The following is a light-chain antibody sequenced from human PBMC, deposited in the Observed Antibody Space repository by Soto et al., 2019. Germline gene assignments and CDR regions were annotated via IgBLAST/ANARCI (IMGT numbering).Light chain of an antibody. CDR2: ATS. CDR1: QNINIY. J-gene: IGKJ1*01. V-gene: IGKV1-39*01. CDR3: QQSYSVPWT. Sequence: DIQMTQSPSSLSASVGDRVTITCRATQNINIYLNWYQHKPGKAPKLLVYATSTLQSGVPSRFSGSGSGIDFTLTIGSLQPEDFATYYCQQSYSVPWTFGQGTKVEIK.